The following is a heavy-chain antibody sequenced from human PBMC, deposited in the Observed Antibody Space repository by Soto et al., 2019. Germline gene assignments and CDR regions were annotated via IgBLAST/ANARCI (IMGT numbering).Heavy chain of an antibody. J-gene: IGHJ5*02. CDR1: GYSFTSYW. CDR3: ARGLGATKDGFDP. V-gene: IGHV5-51*01. D-gene: IGHD1-26*01. CDR2: IYPGDSDT. Sequence: GESLKISCKGSGYSFTSYWIGWVRQMPGKGLEWMGIIYPGDSDTRYSPSFQGQVTISADKSISTAYLQLDSVTPEDTAVYYCARGLGATKDGFDPWGQGTLVTVSS.